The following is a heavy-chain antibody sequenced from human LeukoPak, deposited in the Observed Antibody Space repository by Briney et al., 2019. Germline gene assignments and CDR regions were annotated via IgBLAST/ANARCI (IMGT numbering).Heavy chain of an antibody. CDR1: GGSISSSSYY. D-gene: IGHD6-13*01. J-gene: IGHJ5*02. CDR2: IYYSGST. V-gene: IGHV4-39*07. Sequence: PSETLSLTCTVSGGSISSSSYYWGWIRQPPGKGLEWIGSIYYSGSTYYNPSLKSRVTISVDSSKNQFSLQLNSVTPEDTAVYYCARGAAAAGTGRGWFDPWGQGTLVTVSS. CDR3: ARGAAAAGTGRGWFDP.